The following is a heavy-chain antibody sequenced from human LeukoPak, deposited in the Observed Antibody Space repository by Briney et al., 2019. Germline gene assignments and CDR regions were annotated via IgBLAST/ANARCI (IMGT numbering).Heavy chain of an antibody. CDR3: ARDSSGRAGP. CDR2: IYYSGRT. CDR1: GGSISSSSYY. Sequence: PSETLSLTCTVSGGSISSSSYYWGWIRQPPGKGLEWIGSIYYSGRTYYNPSLKSRVTISVDTSKNQFSLKLSSVTAADTAVYYCARDSSGRAGPWGQGTLVTVSS. J-gene: IGHJ5*02. D-gene: IGHD6-19*01. V-gene: IGHV4-39*07.